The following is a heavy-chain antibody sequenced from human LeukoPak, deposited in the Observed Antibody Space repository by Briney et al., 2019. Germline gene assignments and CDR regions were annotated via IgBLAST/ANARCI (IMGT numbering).Heavy chain of an antibody. J-gene: IGHJ3*02. V-gene: IGHV3-48*03. CDR3: ARGIRGRGGWLHDAFDI. Sequence: GGSLRLSCAASGFTFSSYEMNWVRQAPGKGLEWVSYISSSGSTIYYADSVKGRFTISRDNAKNSLYLQMNSLRAEDTAVYYCARGIRGRGGWLHDAFDIWGQGTMVTVSS. D-gene: IGHD6-19*01. CDR2: ISSSGSTI. CDR1: GFTFSSYE.